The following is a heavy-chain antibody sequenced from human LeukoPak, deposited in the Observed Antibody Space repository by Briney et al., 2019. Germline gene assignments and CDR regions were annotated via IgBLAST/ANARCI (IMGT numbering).Heavy chain of an antibody. Sequence: ASVKVSCKTSGCSFTGHYVHWVRQAPGQGLEWMGWIHPKSGDTNYALKFHGRVTMTRDTSISTVYMDLSRLSSDDTAVYYCARDYFGNSLLDYWGQGTLVTVSS. CDR1: GCSFTGHY. D-gene: IGHD4-23*01. CDR3: ARDYFGNSLLDY. V-gene: IGHV1-2*02. CDR2: IHPKSGDT. J-gene: IGHJ4*02.